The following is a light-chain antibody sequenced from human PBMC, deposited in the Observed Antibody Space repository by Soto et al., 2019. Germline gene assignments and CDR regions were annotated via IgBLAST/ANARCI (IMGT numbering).Light chain of an antibody. V-gene: IGKV3-20*01. CDR3: QHYDSSPPKYT. Sequence: EIVLTQSPGTLSLSPGERATLSCRASQTISSSYLAWYQQKPGQAPRLLIFGASSRATDIPDRFSGSGSGTVFTLTISRLQSEDFAVYYCQHYDSSPPKYTFGQGTKLEIK. CDR2: GAS. CDR1: QTISSSY. J-gene: IGKJ2*01.